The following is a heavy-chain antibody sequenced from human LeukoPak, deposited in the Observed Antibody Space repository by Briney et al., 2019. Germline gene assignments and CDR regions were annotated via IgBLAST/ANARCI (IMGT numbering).Heavy chain of an antibody. CDR3: ARVDYYDRVDY. Sequence: PSGTLSLTCTVSGDSVSSAYYWTWVRQPPGKGLEWIGRIYTSGSTNYNPSLKSRVTISVDTSKNQFSLKLSSVTAADTAVYYCARVDYYDRVDYWGQGTLVTVSS. CDR2: IYTSGST. D-gene: IGHD3-22*01. J-gene: IGHJ4*02. V-gene: IGHV4-61*02. CDR1: GDSVSSAYY.